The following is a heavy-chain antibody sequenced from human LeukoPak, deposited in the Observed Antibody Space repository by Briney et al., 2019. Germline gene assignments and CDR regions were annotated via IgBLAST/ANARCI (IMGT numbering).Heavy chain of an antibody. Sequence: PGGSLRLSCAASGFTFGSYSMNWVRQAPGKGLEWVSSISSSGRYTYYSDSVKGRFTISRDNAKNSLYLQMNSLRAEDTAVYYCARVAEAAAFDYWGQGTLVTVSS. CDR2: ISSSGRYT. D-gene: IGHD6-13*01. J-gene: IGHJ4*02. CDR1: GFTFGSYS. V-gene: IGHV3-21*01. CDR3: ARVAEAAAFDY.